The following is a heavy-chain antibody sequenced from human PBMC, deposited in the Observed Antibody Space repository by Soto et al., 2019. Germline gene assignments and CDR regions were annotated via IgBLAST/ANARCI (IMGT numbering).Heavy chain of an antibody. CDR3: TTAPYPTSHQSDY. D-gene: IGHD2-2*01. J-gene: IGHJ4*02. CDR1: GFTFSNAW. CDR2: IKSKTDGGTT. V-gene: IGHV3-15*07. Sequence: EVQLVESGGGLVKPGGSLRLSCAASGFTFSNAWMNWVRQAPGKGLEWVGRIKSKTDGGTTDYAAPVKGRFTISRDDSKNTLYLQMNSLKTEDTAVYYCTTAPYPTSHQSDYWGQGTLVTVSS.